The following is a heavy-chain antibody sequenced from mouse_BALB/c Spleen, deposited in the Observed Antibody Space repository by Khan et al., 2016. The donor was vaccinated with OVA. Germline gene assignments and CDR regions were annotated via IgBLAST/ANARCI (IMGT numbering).Heavy chain of an antibody. CDR3: ARRYYYGHWYFDV. Sequence: EVQLQESGPGLVKPSQSLSLTCTVTGYSITSDYAWNWIRQFPGNKLEWMGYISYSGSTGYNPSLNSRLSITRDTSNNQFFLQLNSVTTEDTATDYCARRYYYGHWYFDVWGAGTTVTVSS. J-gene: IGHJ1*01. V-gene: IGHV3-2*02. CDR1: GYSITSDYA. D-gene: IGHD1-1*01. CDR2: ISYSGST.